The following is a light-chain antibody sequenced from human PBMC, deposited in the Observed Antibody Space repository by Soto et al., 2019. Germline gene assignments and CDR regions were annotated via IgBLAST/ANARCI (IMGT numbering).Light chain of an antibody. CDR3: TAWDDSLSGYV. J-gene: IGLJ1*01. CDR1: SSNIGSNY. Sequence: QSALTQPPSTSGTPGQRVTISCSGSSSNIGSNYVSWYQQLPGTAPKLLIYSNNQRPSGVPERFSGSKSGTSASLVIRGLRSEDEAEYYCTAWDDSLSGYVFGTGTKVTVL. CDR2: SNN. V-gene: IGLV1-47*02.